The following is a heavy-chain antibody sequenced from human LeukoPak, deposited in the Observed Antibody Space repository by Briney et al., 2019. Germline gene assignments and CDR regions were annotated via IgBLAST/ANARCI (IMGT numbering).Heavy chain of an antibody. D-gene: IGHD5-12*01. CDR2: IYHSGST. V-gene: IGHV4-59*01. J-gene: IGHJ4*02. Sequence: KPSETLSLTCTLSGGSISTYYWSWIRQPPGKGLEWIGYIYHSGSTNYNPSLKSRVTISVDTSKNQFSLRLSSVTAADTPVYYCARGGGYASPIGYWGQGALVTVSS. CDR1: GGSISTYY. CDR3: ARGGGYASPIGY.